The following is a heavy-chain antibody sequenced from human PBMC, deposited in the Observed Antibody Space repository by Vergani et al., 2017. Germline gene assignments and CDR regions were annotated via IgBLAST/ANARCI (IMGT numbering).Heavy chain of an antibody. CDR3: ARDSWTSELRGVYWFDT. J-gene: IGHJ5*02. V-gene: IGHV4-61*02. D-gene: IGHD3-10*01. CDR1: GGSITSGSFY. CDR2: IHSSGTT. Sequence: QVQLQESGPGLVKPSQTLSLTCTVSGGSITSGSFYWSWIRQPAGKGLEWIGRIHSSGTTNYNPSLKSRVTLSVDTSTNQLSLRMTSVTAADTAVYYCARDSWTSELRGVYWFDTWGQGTLVSVSS.